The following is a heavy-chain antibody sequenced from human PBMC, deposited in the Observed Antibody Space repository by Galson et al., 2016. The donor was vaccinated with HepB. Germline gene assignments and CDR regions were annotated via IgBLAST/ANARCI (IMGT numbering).Heavy chain of an antibody. CDR3: GTESYLKGHSIVVAAPSQT. D-gene: IGHD2-15*01. Sequence: SLRLSCAASGFTFSMYGMSWVRQAPGKGLEWVSSISGSRGNTYYADFVKGRFTISRDNSKNTVFLEMNSLRAEDTAVYYCGTESYLKGHSIVVAAPSQTWGRGTLVTVSS. CDR1: GFTFSMYG. V-gene: IGHV3-23*01. J-gene: IGHJ5*02. CDR2: ISGSRGNT.